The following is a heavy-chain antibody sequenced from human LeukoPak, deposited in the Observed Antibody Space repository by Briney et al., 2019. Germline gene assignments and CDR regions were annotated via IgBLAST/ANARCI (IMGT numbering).Heavy chain of an antibody. D-gene: IGHD5-24*01. J-gene: IGHJ4*02. CDR2: IYYSRST. CDR1: GGSISSGGYY. V-gene: IGHV4-31*03. Sequence: SQTLSLTCTVSGGSISSGGYYWSWIRQHPGKGLEWNGYIYYSRSTYYNPSLKSRVTISVDTSKNQFSLKLSSVTAADTAVYYCARYRREMATIGVDYWGQGTLVTVSS. CDR3: ARYRREMATIGVDY.